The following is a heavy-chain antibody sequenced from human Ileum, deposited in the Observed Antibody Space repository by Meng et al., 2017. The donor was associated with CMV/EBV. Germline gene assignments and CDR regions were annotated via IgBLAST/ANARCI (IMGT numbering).Heavy chain of an antibody. D-gene: IGHD3-3*01. CDR1: GFTFSNFW. J-gene: IGHJ5*02. Sequence: GGSLRLSCAASGFTFSNFWMNWVRQAPGKGLEWVANIKHDGSATYYVDSVKGQFTISRDNAKDSLFLQMNSLKDEDTAVYYCLGGHYTGAWGQGTLVTVSS. CDR2: IKHDGSAT. CDR3: LGGHYTGA. V-gene: IGHV3-7*01.